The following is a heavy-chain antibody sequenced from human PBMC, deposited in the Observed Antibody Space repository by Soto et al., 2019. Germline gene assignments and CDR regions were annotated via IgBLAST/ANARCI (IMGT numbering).Heavy chain of an antibody. CDR1: GGTFSSYA. D-gene: IGHD1-26*01. Sequence: GASVKVSCKTSGGTFSSYAISWVRQAPGQGLEWMGGIIPIFGTANYAQKFQGRFTITADESTSTAYMELSSLRSEDTAVYYCARSARGELLDYYFDYWGQGTLLTVSS. CDR2: IIPIFGTA. V-gene: IGHV1-69*13. CDR3: ARSARGELLDYYFDY. J-gene: IGHJ4*02.